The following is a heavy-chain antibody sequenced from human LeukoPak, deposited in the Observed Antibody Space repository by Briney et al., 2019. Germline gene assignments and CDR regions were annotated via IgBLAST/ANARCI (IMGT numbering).Heavy chain of an antibody. D-gene: IGHD3-9*01. CDR3: ARVSTPRGPLRYFDWLPDY. J-gene: IGHJ4*02. Sequence: GGSLRLSCAASGFTFSSHGMHWVRQAPGKGLEWVAVIWYDGSNKYYADSVKGRFTISRDNSKNTLYLQMNSLRAEDTAVYYCARVSTPRGPLRYFDWLPDYWGQGTLVTVSS. CDR2: IWYDGSNK. V-gene: IGHV3-33*01. CDR1: GFTFSSHG.